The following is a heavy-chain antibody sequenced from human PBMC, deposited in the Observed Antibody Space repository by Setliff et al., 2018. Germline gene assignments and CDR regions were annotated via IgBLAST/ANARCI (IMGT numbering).Heavy chain of an antibody. Sequence: ASVKVSCKASGYTLSNTILSWVRQAPGQGLEWVGWISAYNGKTYSAQKFQDRVTLTTHTSTNMGYLELRDLRSDDTAVYYCLRLVRYCTKIACQATSGDEVWGLGTLVTVSS. J-gene: IGHJ4*02. CDR1: GYTLSNTI. D-gene: IGHD2-8*01. V-gene: IGHV1-18*01. CDR2: ISAYNGKT. CDR3: LRLVRYCTKIACQATSGDEV.